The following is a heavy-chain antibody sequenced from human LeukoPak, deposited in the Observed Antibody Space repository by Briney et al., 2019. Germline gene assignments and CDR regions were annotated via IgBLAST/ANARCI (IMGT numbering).Heavy chain of an antibody. CDR3: AKIPQVATYTVPNFDF. D-gene: IGHD3-16*01. CDR2: MTYDGSKR. Sequence: GGSLRLSCVVSGFTFSSYGMHWVRQAPGKVLEWVAFMTYDGSKRPYADSVKGRFTISRDNSKNTLYLQMDGLRPEDTAVYYCAKIPQVATYTVPNFDFWGQGTLVTVSS. CDR1: GFTFSSYG. J-gene: IGHJ4*02. V-gene: IGHV3-30*02.